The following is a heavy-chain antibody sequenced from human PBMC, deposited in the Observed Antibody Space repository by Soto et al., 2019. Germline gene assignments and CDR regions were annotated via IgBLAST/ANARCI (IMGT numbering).Heavy chain of an antibody. CDR3: ARVLCDGAGNFGGFDL. J-gene: IGHJ5*02. CDR2: ICSFGNT. D-gene: IGHD2-21*01. Sequence: QVQLQESGPGLLKPSQTLSLTCSVSGGSVSSGAFYWGWIRQSPGKGLECLGYICSFGNTFYNPSRTSIVTISSETSITQFSMRVTSVITAENAISCCARVLCDGAGNFGGFDLWDEVTVLIVAS. V-gene: IGHV4-31*01. CDR1: GGSVSSGAFY.